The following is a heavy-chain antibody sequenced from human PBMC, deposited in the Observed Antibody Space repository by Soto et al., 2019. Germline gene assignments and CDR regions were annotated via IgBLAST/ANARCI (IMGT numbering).Heavy chain of an antibody. CDR2: IWYDGSNK. CDR1: GFTFSSYG. J-gene: IGHJ4*02. V-gene: IGHV3-33*01. D-gene: IGHD3-22*01. Sequence: QVQLVESGGGVVQPGRSLRLSCAASGFTFSSYGMHWVRQAPGKGLEWVAVIWYDGSNKYYADSVKGRFTISRDNSKNTLYLQMNSLRAEDTAVYYCARYLSSGYYDYWGQGTLVTVSS. CDR3: ARYLSSGYYDY.